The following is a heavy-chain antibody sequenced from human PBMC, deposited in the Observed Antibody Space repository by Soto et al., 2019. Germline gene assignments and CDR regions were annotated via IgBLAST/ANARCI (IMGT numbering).Heavy chain of an antibody. CDR2: ISAYNGNT. CDR1: GYTFTSYG. Sequence: ASVKASCKASGYTFTSYGISWVRQAPGQGLEWMGWISAYNGNTNYAQKLQGRVTMTTDTSTSTAYMELRSLRSDDTAVYYCARYSQCQLHKWFEPFRQGTLITLCS. J-gene: IGHJ5*02. CDR3: ARYSQCQLHKWFEP. V-gene: IGHV1-18*04. D-gene: IGHD2-2*01.